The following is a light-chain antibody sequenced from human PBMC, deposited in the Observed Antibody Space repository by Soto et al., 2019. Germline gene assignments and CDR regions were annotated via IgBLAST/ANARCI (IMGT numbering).Light chain of an antibody. V-gene: IGLV1-40*01. CDR2: GNS. J-gene: IGLJ7*01. CDR3: QSYDSSLSGAV. Sequence: QSVLTQPPSVSGTPGQRVTISCSGSNSNIGSNNVNWYQQLPGTAPKLLIYGNSNRPSGVPDRFSGSKSGTSASLAITGLQAEDEADYYCQSYDSSLSGAVFGGGTQLTVL. CDR1: NSNIGSNN.